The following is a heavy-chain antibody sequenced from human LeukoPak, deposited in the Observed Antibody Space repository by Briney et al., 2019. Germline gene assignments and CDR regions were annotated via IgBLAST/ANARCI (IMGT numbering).Heavy chain of an antibody. CDR2: ISSSSSYI. CDR1: GFTFSSYS. Sequence: GGSLRLSCAASGFTFSSYSMNWVRQAPGKGLEWVSSISSSSSYIYYADSVKGRFTISRDNAKNSLYLQMNSLRAEDTAVYYCARGFGEFPFDYWGQGTLVTVSS. V-gene: IGHV3-21*01. J-gene: IGHJ4*02. CDR3: ARGFGEFPFDY. D-gene: IGHD3-10*01.